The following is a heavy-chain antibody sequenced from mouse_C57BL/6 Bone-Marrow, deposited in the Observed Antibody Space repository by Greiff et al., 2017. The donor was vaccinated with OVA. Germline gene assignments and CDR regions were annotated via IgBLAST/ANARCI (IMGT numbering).Heavy chain of an antibody. J-gene: IGHJ4*01. D-gene: IGHD1-1*01. CDR3: ARDTTVPRFPMDY. CDR1: GFNIKDYY. V-gene: IGHV14-2*01. Sequence: EVQLQQSGAELVKPGASVKLSCTASGFNIKDYYMHWVKQRTEQGLEWIGRIDPEDGETKYAPQFQGKAPITADTSSNTAYLQLSSLTSEDTAVYYCARDTTVPRFPMDYWGQGTSVTVSS. CDR2: IDPEDGET.